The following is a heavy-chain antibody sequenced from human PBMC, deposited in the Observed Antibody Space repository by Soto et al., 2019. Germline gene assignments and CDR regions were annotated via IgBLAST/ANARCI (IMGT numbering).Heavy chain of an antibody. V-gene: IGHV3-11*06. CDR2: SSNSGSFT. J-gene: IGHJ4*02. CDR1: GFTSSDHY. CDR3: VRSGDNYNILDY. D-gene: IGHD3-9*01. Sequence: GGSLRLSCAASGFTSSDHYMSWIRQAPGKGLEWIGYSSNSGSFTRYADSVKGRFSISRDNAKNSLYLQINSLRGDDTAIYYCVRSGDNYNILDYWGQGAPVTVSS.